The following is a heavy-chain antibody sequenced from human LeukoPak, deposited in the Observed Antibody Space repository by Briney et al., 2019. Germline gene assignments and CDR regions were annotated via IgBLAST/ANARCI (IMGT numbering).Heavy chain of an antibody. Sequence: SETLSLTCTVSGYSISSGYYWGWIRQPPGKGLEWIGSIYHSGSTYYNPSLKSRVTISVDTSKNQFSLKLSSVTAADTAVYYFARVRWVSQWLGPRGMVFDYWGQGTLVTVSS. D-gene: IGHD6-19*01. CDR1: GYSISSGYY. J-gene: IGHJ4*02. CDR2: IYHSGST. V-gene: IGHV4-38-2*02. CDR3: ARVRWVSQWLGPRGMVFDY.